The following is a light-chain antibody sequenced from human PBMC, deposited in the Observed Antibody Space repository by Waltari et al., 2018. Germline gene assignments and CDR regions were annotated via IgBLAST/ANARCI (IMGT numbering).Light chain of an antibody. J-gene: IGKJ2*01. CDR2: AAS. Sequence: DIQMTQSPSSLSASVGDRVTLTCRASESISSYLNRYQQKPGKARQLLIYAASNLQTGVPSRFSGSGSGTDFSLTTTSLQPEDCATYYCQQRYSSPRTFGQGTKLAIK. CDR3: QQRYSSPRT. V-gene: IGKV1-39*01. CDR1: ESISSY.